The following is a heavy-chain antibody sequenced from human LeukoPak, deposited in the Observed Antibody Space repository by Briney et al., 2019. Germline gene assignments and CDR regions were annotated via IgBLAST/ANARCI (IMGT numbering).Heavy chain of an antibody. Sequence: PSQTLSLTCTVSGGSISSGSYYWSWIRQPAGKGLEWIGRIYTSGSTNYNPSLKSRVTISVDTSKNQFSPKLSSVTAADTAVYYCAREVVGATKVLKDYYYYMDVWGKGTTVTVSS. J-gene: IGHJ6*03. CDR3: AREVVGATKVLKDYYYYMDV. D-gene: IGHD1-26*01. V-gene: IGHV4-61*02. CDR1: GGSISSGSYY. CDR2: IYTSGST.